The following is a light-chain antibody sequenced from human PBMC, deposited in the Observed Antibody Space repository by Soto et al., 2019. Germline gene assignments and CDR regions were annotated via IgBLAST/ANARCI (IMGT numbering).Light chain of an antibody. CDR3: QEYDGAPIT. Sequence: EIVMTQSPATLSVSPGERATLSCRASQSVSSNLAWYQQKPGQAPRLVIFDASNRASGMPERFSGSGSGTDSTLTIARLEPYHVAVYYCQEYDGAPITFGLGNKLDSK. V-gene: IGKV3D-15*01. J-gene: IGKJ2*01. CDR2: DAS. CDR1: QSVSSN.